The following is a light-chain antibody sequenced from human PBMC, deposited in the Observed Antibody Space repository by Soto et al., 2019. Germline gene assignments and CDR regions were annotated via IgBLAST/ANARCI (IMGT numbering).Light chain of an antibody. J-gene: IGLJ1*01. CDR3: SSYTSRSTYV. Sequence: QSVLTQPASVSGSPGQSITISCTGTSSDIGDFNYVSWYQRHPGKAPKLMIYEVSDRPSGVSNRFSGSKSGNTASLTISGLQAEDEADYYCSSYTSRSTYVFGTGTKLTVL. V-gene: IGLV2-14*01. CDR2: EVS. CDR1: SSDIGDFNY.